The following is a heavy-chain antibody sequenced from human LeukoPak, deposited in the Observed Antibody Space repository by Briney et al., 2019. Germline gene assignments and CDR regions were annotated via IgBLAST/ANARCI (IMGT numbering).Heavy chain of an antibody. Sequence: PSETLSLTCTVSGGSIIGYYWTWIRQPPGKGLEWIGYIYTSGSTNYNPSLKSRVTISVDMSKNQFSLQLSSVTAADTAVYYCARQSCSSTICPHRNVFDISGQGTMVTVSP. CDR3: ARQSCSSTICPHRNVFDI. J-gene: IGHJ3*02. CDR2: IYTSGST. CDR1: GGSIIGYY. V-gene: IGHV4-4*09. D-gene: IGHD2-2*01.